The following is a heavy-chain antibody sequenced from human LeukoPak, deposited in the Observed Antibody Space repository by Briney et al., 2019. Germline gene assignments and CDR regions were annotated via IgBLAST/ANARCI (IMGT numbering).Heavy chain of an antibody. CDR1: GFTFDDHG. Sequence: PGGSLRLSCAASGFTFDDHGMNWVRQAPGKGLEWVSGINWNGGTTAYGDSVKGRFTISRDNAKNSLYLQMNCLRAEDTAFYYCARDRSYGSCENWGQGTLVSVS. V-gene: IGHV3-20*04. J-gene: IGHJ4*02. CDR3: ARDRSYGSCEN. D-gene: IGHD3-10*01. CDR2: INWNGGTT.